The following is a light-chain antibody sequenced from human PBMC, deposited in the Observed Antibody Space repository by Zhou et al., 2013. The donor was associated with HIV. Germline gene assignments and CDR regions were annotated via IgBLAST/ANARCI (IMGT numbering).Light chain of an antibody. V-gene: IGKV1-8*01. CDR2: AAS. Sequence: AIRLTQSPASFSASTGDRVTITCRASESIGTYLAWYQQKPGKAPELLIYAASSLQSGVPSRFSGSGSGTDFTLTIDCLQSEDFAVYYCQQYYSDLWTLAKGPRWKSN. CDR1: ESIGTY. CDR3: QQYYSDLWT. J-gene: IGKJ1*01.